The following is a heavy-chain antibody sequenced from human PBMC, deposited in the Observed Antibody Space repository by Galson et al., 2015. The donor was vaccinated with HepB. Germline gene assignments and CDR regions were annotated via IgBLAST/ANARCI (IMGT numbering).Heavy chain of an antibody. CDR3: ARGEGAIFGVVTLIY. D-gene: IGHD3-3*01. Sequence: ALRLSCAASGFTFTNYWMSWVRQAPGKGLEWVANIKQDGSEKYYVDSVKGRFTISRDNAKNSLYLQMNSLRAEDTAVYYCARGEGAIFGVVTLIYWGQGTLVTVSS. CDR2: IKQDGSEK. J-gene: IGHJ4*02. V-gene: IGHV3-7*03. CDR1: GFTFTNYW.